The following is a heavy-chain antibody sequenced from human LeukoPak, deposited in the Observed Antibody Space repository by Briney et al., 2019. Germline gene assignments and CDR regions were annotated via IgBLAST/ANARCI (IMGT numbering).Heavy chain of an antibody. CDR3: AIGRGSGNYNFFDP. D-gene: IGHD3-10*01. J-gene: IGHJ5*02. CDR2: ISSGGVNT. CDR1: GFSFSTYA. Sequence: PGGSLRLSCAASGFSFSTYAMSWDRQAPGQGPEWASVISSGGVNTYYADSVKGRFAISRDNSKSTLFLQMNNLGADDTAIYYCAIGRGSGNYNFFDPWGQGTLVTVSS. V-gene: IGHV3-23*01.